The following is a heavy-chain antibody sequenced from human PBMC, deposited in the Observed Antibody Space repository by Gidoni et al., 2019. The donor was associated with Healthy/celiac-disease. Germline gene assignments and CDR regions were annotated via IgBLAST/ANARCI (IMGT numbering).Heavy chain of an antibody. D-gene: IGHD3-16*01. J-gene: IGHJ6*02. Sequence: EVQLLESGGGLVQPEGSLRISCADSRFTFSSYALSWVRQAPGKGLEWVSAISGSGGSTYYADCVKGRVTIYRDNSKNKLYLQMNSLRAEDTAVYYCAKAGGEGGDYYGMDVWGQGTTVTVSS. CDR3: AKAGGEGGDYYGMDV. CDR1: RFTFSSYA. CDR2: ISGSGGST. V-gene: IGHV3-23*01.